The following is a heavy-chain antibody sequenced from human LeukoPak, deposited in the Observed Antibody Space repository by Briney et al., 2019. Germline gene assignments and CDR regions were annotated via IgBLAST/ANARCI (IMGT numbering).Heavy chain of an antibody. Sequence: ASVKVSCKASGYTFTGYYMHWVRQAPGQGLEWMGWINPNRGGTNYAPKFQGRVTMTRDTSISTAYMALSRLRSDDTAVYYCATYGDYVLGVSDVDAFDIWGQGTMVTVSS. V-gene: IGHV1-2*02. CDR3: ATYGDYVLGVSDVDAFDI. J-gene: IGHJ3*02. CDR2: INPNRGGT. CDR1: GYTFTGYY. D-gene: IGHD4-17*01.